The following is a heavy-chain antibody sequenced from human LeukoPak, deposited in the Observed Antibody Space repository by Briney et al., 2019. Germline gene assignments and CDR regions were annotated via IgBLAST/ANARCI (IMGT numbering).Heavy chain of an antibody. J-gene: IGHJ3*02. CDR1: GFSFSIYG. D-gene: IGHD3-10*01. Sequence: PGGSLRLSCEASGFSFSIYGMSWVRQAPGKGLEWVSGLGGSGADIFYADSVKGRFTISRDNSKNTLYLQMNSLRAEDTAVYYCAKDRGAFDIWGQGTMVTVSS. CDR3: AKDRGAFDI. V-gene: IGHV3-23*01. CDR2: LGGSGADI.